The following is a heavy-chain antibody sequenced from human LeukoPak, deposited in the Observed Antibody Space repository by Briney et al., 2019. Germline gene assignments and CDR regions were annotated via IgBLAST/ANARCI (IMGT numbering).Heavy chain of an antibody. Sequence: GGSLRLSCAASGFTFSSYAMSWVRQAPGKGLEWVSVISGGGDSTYYTDSAKGRFTISRDNSKNTLYLQMNSLRGEDTAVYYCAKGRGTTTSCYDCWGQGTLVTVSS. J-gene: IGHJ4*02. CDR2: ISGGGDST. V-gene: IGHV3-23*01. CDR3: AKGRGTTTSCYDC. D-gene: IGHD2-2*01. CDR1: GFTFSSYA.